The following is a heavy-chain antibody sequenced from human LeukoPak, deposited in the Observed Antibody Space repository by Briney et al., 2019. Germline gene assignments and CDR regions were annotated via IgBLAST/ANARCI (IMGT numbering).Heavy chain of an antibody. V-gene: IGHV1-2*06. D-gene: IGHD5-18*01. CDR1: GYTFTGYY. CDR3: ARRGYSYGYGGFFDY. CDR2: INPNSGGT. Sequence: ASVKVSCKASGYTFTGYYMHWVRQAPGQGLEWMGRINPNSGGTNYAQKFQGRVTMARDTSISTAYMELSRLRSDDTAVYYCARRGYSYGYGGFFDYWGQGTLVTVSS. J-gene: IGHJ4*02.